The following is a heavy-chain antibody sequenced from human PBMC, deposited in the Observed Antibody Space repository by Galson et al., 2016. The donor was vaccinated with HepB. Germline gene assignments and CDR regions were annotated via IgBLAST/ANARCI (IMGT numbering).Heavy chain of an antibody. D-gene: IGHD1-26*01. CDR3: ARVRWELLGGDY. Sequence: SVKVSCKASGYTFNSYGISWVRQAPGQGLEWMGWISAYNGNTNYVQKLQGRVTMTTDTSTSTAYMELRSLRSDDTAVYYCARVRWELLGGDYWGQGTLVTVSS. V-gene: IGHV1-18*04. CDR1: GYTFNSYG. J-gene: IGHJ4*02. CDR2: ISAYNGNT.